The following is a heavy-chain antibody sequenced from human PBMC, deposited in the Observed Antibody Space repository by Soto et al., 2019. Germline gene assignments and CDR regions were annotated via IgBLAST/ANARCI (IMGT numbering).Heavy chain of an antibody. CDR2: IYPGDSDT. CDR3: ARLGGIVVVPAAMQDYYYGMDV. V-gene: IGHV5-51*01. J-gene: IGHJ6*02. CDR1: GYSFTSYW. Sequence: GESLKISCKGSGYSFTSYWIGWVRQMPGKGLEWMGIIYPGDSDTRYSPSFQGQVTISADKSISTAYLQWSSLKASDTAMYYCARLGGIVVVPAAMQDYYYGMDVWGQGTTVTVSS. D-gene: IGHD2-2*01.